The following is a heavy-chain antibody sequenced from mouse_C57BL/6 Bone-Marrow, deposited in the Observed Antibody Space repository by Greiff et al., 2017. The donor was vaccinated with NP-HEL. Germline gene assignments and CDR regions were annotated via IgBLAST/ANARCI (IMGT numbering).Heavy chain of an antibody. Sequence: EVQGVESGGGLVKPGGSLKLSCAASGFTFSSYAMSWVRQTPEKRLEWVATISDGGSYTYYPDNVKGRFTISRDNAKNNLYLQMSHLKSEDTAMYYCAREGLLFDYWGQGTTLTVSS. V-gene: IGHV5-4*01. J-gene: IGHJ2*01. CDR1: GFTFSSYA. CDR3: AREGLLFDY. CDR2: ISDGGSYT. D-gene: IGHD2-3*01.